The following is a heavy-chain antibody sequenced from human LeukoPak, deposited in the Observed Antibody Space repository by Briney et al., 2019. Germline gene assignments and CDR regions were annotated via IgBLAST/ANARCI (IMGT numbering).Heavy chain of an antibody. CDR2: IGDEGIHK. CDR3: ARDMIVGGPPDYLDY. Sequence: PGGSLRLSCTTSGFIFSRHSMHWVRQAPGKGLEWVAVIGDEGIHKYYADSVEGRFTISRDDSKNILYLQMDGLRAEDTGVYYCARDMIVGGPPDYLDYWGQGTLVTVSS. V-gene: IGHV3-30*04. CDR1: GFIFSRHS. J-gene: IGHJ4*02. D-gene: IGHD3-22*01.